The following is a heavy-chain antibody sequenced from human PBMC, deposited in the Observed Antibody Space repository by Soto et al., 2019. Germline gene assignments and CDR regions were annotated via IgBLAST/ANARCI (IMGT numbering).Heavy chain of an antibody. V-gene: IGHV3-21*01. CDR3: AREMSRYFVNYAFDI. CDR2: ISSSSSYI. J-gene: IGHJ3*02. CDR1: GFTFSSYS. D-gene: IGHD3-9*01. Sequence: GGSLRLSCAASGFTFSSYSMNWVRQAPGKGLEWVSSISSSSSYIYYADSVKGRFTISRDNAKNSLYLQMNSLRAEDTAVYYCAREMSRYFVNYAFDIWGQGTMVTVSS.